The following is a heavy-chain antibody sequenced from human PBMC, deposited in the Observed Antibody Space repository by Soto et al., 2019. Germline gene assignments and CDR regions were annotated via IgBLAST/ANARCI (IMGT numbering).Heavy chain of an antibody. J-gene: IGHJ6*03. CDR2: IYYSGST. D-gene: IGHD4-4*01. V-gene: IGHV4-59*08. Sequence: PSETLSLTCTVSGGSISSYYWSWIRQPPGKGLEWIGYIYYSGSTNYNPSLKSRVTISVDTSKNQFSLKLSSVTAADTAVYYCARHTQLTVTTYYYYYYYMDVWGKGTTVTVSS. CDR1: GGSISSYY. CDR3: ARHTQLTVTTYYYYYYYMDV.